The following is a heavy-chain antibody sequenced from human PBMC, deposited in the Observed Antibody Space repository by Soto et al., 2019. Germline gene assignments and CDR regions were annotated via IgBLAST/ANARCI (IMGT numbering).Heavy chain of an antibody. CDR2: IIPIFGTA. D-gene: IGHD2-15*01. CDR3: ARDSRDIVVVVAARHYYYYYGMDV. J-gene: IGHJ6*02. Sequence: QVQLVQSGAEVKKPGSSVKVSCKASGGTFSSYAINWVRQAPGQGLEWMGGIIPIFGTANYAQKFQGRVTITADKSTSTAYMELSSLRSEDTAVYYCARDSRDIVVVVAARHYYYYYGMDVWGQGTTVTVSS. V-gene: IGHV1-69*06. CDR1: GGTFSSYA.